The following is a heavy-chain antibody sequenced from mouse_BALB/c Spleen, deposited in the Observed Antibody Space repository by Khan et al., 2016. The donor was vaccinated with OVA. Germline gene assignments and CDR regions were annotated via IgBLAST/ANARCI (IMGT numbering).Heavy chain of an antibody. CDR1: GFNIKDYY. J-gene: IGHJ3*01. V-gene: IGHV14-1*02. Sequence: VQLQQSGAELVRPGALVKLSCKASGFNIKDYYMHWVKQRPEQGLEWIGWIDPENGNTIYDPKFQGKASITADTSSNTAYLQRSSLTSEDTAVYYCAAGFAYWGQGTLVTVSA. CDR2: IDPENGNT. CDR3: AAGFAY.